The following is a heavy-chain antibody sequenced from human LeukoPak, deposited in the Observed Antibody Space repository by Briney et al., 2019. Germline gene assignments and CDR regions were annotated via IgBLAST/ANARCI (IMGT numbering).Heavy chain of an antibody. CDR2: IKQDGSEK. V-gene: IGHV3-7*01. CDR1: GFTLTCYW. D-gene: IGHD3-22*01. CDR3: ARDGVVSPWPEYFQH. Sequence: GGSLRLSCAGSGFTLTCYWVSWVRPGPGEGVEWVAHIKQDGSEKYYVDSVKGRFTISRDNAKNSLYLQMNSLRAEDTAVYYCARDGVVSPWPEYFQHWGQGTLVTVSS. J-gene: IGHJ1*01.